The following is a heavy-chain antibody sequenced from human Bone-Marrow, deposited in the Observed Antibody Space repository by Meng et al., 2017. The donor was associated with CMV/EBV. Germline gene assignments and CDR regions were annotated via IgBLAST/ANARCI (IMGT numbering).Heavy chain of an antibody. CDR1: GSTFTSSY. J-gene: IGHJ6*01. Sequence: ASVKVSCKASGSTFTSSYIYWVRQAPGQGLEWMGMNNPSGGSTSYAQKFQGRVTMTRDTSTGTVYMELSSLRSEDTAVYYCARVKGVVPAARMDVWGQGRTVTGSS. CDR2: NNPSGGST. D-gene: IGHD2-2*01. V-gene: IGHV1-46*01. CDR3: ARVKGVVPAARMDV.